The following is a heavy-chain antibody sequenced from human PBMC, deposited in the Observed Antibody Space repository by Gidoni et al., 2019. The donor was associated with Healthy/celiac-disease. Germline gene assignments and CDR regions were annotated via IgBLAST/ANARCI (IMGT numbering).Heavy chain of an antibody. Sequence: EVQLLESGGGLVQPGGSLRLAWAAPGCTCSSYAMSWVRQAPGKGLEWVSAISGSGGSTYYADSVKGRFTISRDNSKNTLYLQMNSLRAEDTAVYYCAKSRFTVTTACDYWGQGTLVTVSS. CDR2: ISGSGGST. J-gene: IGHJ4*02. CDR3: AKSRFTVTTACDY. D-gene: IGHD4-17*01. CDR1: GCTCSSYA. V-gene: IGHV3-23*01.